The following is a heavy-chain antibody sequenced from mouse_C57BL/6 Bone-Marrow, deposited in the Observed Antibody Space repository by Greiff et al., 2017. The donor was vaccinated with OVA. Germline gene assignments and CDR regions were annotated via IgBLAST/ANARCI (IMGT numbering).Heavy chain of an antibody. J-gene: IGHJ2*01. Sequence: EVQLVESGGGLVKPGGSLKLSCAASGFTFSSYAMSWVRQTPKKRLEWVATISDGGSYTYYPDNVKGRFTISRDNAKNNLYLQMSHLKSEDTAMYYCARGPDYYGSRDYWGQGTTLTVSS. CDR1: GFTFSSYA. CDR3: ARGPDYYGSRDY. CDR2: ISDGGSYT. V-gene: IGHV5-4*01. D-gene: IGHD1-1*01.